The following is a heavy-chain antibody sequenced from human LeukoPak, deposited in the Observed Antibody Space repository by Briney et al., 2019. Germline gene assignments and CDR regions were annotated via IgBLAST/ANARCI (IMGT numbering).Heavy chain of an antibody. J-gene: IGHJ6*02. CDR3: ARGQGSGWSYVYYYYYGMDV. D-gene: IGHD6-19*01. CDR1: GYTFTSYD. Sequence: GASVKVSCKASGYTFTSYDINWVRQATGQGLEWMGWMNPNSGNTGYAQKFQGRVTMTRNTSISTAYMELSSLRSEDTAVYYCARGQGSGWSYVYYYYYGMDVWGQGTTVTVSS. CDR2: MNPNSGNT. V-gene: IGHV1-8*02.